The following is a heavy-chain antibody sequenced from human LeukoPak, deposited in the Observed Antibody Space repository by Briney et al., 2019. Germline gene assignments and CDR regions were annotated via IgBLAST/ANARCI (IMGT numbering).Heavy chain of an antibody. D-gene: IGHD5/OR15-5a*01. CDR3: AKGPKQLLVRRSVWSYMDV. V-gene: IGHV3-21*01. CDR1: GLSFSSYS. CDR2: ISSTSSYI. J-gene: IGHJ6*03. Sequence: PGGSLRLSCAASGLSFSSYSMNWVRQAPGKGLEWVSSISSTSSYIYYADSVKGRFTISRDISKNTLYLQMNSLRAEDTAVYYCAKGPKQLLVRRSVWSYMDVWGKGTTVTIS.